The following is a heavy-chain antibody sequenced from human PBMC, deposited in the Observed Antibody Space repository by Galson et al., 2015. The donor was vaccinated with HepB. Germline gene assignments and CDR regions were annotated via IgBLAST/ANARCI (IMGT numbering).Heavy chain of an antibody. CDR3: WIQLWYDAFDI. Sequence: SLRLSCAASGFTFSSYAMHWVRQAPGKGLESVAVISYDGSNKYYADSVKGRFTISRDNSKNTLYLQMNSLRAEDTAVYYCWIQLWYDAFDIWGQGTMVTVSS. J-gene: IGHJ3*02. V-gene: IGHV3-30-3*01. CDR1: GFTFSSYA. D-gene: IGHD5-18*01. CDR2: ISYDGSNK.